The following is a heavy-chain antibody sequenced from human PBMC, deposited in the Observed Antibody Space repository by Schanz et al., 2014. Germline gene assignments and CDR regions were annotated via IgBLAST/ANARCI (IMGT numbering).Heavy chain of an antibody. CDR1: GCTFSSFG. Sequence: VQLEQSGAEVKKPGSSVTVSCKSSGCTFSSFGINWVRQAPGQGLEWMGRVIPSLGLAKYEQKFQDKVTITADTSTTTAYMELRGLRSEDTAVYYCARDRLECGAECYSVEVFEIWGQGTLVIVSS. CDR3: ARDRLECGAECYSVEVFEI. D-gene: IGHD2-21*01. J-gene: IGHJ4*02. V-gene: IGHV1-69*04. CDR2: VIPSLGLA.